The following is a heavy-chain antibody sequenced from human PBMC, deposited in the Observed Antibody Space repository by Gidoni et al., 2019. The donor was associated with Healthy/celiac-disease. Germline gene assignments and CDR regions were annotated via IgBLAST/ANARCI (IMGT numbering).Heavy chain of an antibody. D-gene: IGHD5-18*01. CDR2: ISWNSGSI. CDR1: GFTFDDYA. V-gene: IGHV3-9*01. CDR3: AKTYSRPGEAYYYYGMDV. J-gene: IGHJ6*02. Sequence: EVQLVESGGGLVQPGRSLRLSCAASGFTFDDYAMHWVRQAPGKGLEWVSGISWNSGSIGYADSVKGRFTISRDNAKNSLYLQMNSLRAEDTALYYCAKTYSRPGEAYYYYGMDVWGQGTTVTVSS.